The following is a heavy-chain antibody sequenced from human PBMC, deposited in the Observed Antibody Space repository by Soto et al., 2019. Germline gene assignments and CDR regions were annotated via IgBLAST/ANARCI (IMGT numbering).Heavy chain of an antibody. Sequence: EVQLLESGGDLVQPGGSLRLSCAASGFTFNTYDMSWVRQAPGKGLEWVSVIGSGGAPTYYADSVKGRFTISRDNSKNTLLLQMDSLRAEDKAVYYCAKARASYDTSGFYFRPLDSLGQGTLVTVSS. J-gene: IGHJ4*02. CDR2: IGSGGAPT. D-gene: IGHD3-22*01. V-gene: IGHV3-23*01. CDR3: AKARASYDTSGFYFRPLDS. CDR1: GFTFNTYD.